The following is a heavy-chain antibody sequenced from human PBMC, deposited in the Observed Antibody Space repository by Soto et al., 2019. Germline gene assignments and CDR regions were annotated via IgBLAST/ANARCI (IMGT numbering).Heavy chain of an antibody. J-gene: IGHJ4*02. CDR1: GFTFSSYW. V-gene: IGHV3-7*03. CDR2: IKKAGSEK. CDR3: GRAWDPGSLIDF. Sequence: VQLVESGGGLVQSGGSLRLSCAASGFTFSSYWMTWVRQAPGKGLEWVAKIKKAGSEKFYMDSVGGRFTISRDNSKNSLYLQIHSLRAEDTAVYFCGRAWDPGSLIDFWGQGTLVTV. D-gene: IGHD3-10*01.